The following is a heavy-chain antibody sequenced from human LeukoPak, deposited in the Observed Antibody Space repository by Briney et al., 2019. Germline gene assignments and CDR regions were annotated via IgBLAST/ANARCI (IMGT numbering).Heavy chain of an antibody. Sequence: SETLSLTCTVSGGSISSYYWSWIRQPPGKGLEWIGYIYYSGSTNYNPSLKSRVTISVDTSKNQFSLKLSSVTAADTAVYYCARGYFDWLSLFDYWGQGTLVTVSS. CDR2: IYYSGST. CDR3: ARGYFDWLSLFDY. J-gene: IGHJ4*02. CDR1: GGSISSYY. D-gene: IGHD3-9*01. V-gene: IGHV4-59*08.